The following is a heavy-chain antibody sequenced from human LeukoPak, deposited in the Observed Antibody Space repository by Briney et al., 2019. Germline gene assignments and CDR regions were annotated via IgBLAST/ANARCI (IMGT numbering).Heavy chain of an antibody. D-gene: IGHD3-10*01. V-gene: IGHV3-30-3*01. J-gene: IGHJ5*02. CDR2: ISYDGSNK. CDR1: GFTFSSYA. Sequence: PGGSLRLSCAASGFTFSSYAMHWVRQAPGKGLEWVAVISYDGSNKYYADSVKGRFTISRDNSKNTLYLQMNSLRAEDTAVYYCARGYYGSGSYSPSLDWFDPWGQGTLATVSS. CDR3: ARGYYGSGSYSPSLDWFDP.